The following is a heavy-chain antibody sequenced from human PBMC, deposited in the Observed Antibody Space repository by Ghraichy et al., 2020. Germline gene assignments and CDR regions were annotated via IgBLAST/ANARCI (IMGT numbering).Heavy chain of an antibody. D-gene: IGHD2-2*01. J-gene: IGHJ5*02. V-gene: IGHV4-34*01. CDR2: INHSGST. CDR1: GGSFSGYY. Sequence: SETLSLTCADYGGSFSGYYWSWIRQPPGKGLEWIGEINHSGSTNYNPSLKSRVTISVDTSKNQFSLKLSSVTAADTAVYYCARRRGRVVVPAANGWFDPWGQGTLVTVSS. CDR3: ARRRGRVVVPAANGWFDP.